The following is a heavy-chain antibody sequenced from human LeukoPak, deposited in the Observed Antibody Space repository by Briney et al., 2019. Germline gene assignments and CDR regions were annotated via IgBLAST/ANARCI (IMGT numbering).Heavy chain of an antibody. CDR1: GFTFRNYA. CDR3: ARDLSEKYSSDY. D-gene: IGHD2/OR15-2a*01. CDR2: ISYDGAVT. Sequence: GRSLRLSCAASGFTFRNYAIHWARHAPGKGLEWVAFISYDGAVTYYADSVKGRFTISRDNSKSTLYLHMNSLRAEDTAVYYRARDLSEKYSSDYWGQGTLVTVSS. V-gene: IGHV3-30-3*01. J-gene: IGHJ4*02.